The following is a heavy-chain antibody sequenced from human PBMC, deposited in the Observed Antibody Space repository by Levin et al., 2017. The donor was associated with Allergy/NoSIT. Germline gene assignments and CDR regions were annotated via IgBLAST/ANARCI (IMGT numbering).Heavy chain of an antibody. D-gene: IGHD3-22*01. CDR3: ARDYERSGYFAFDF. Sequence: MSSETLSLTCTVSGASIGSDDYYWGWIRQSPGKGLEWIGYKYYSGSSYYNPSLKSRLSISLDTSKNQFSLKLTSVTAADTAVYYCARDYERSGYFAFDFWGQGTLVTVSS. V-gene: IGHV4-30-4*01. J-gene: IGHJ4*02. CDR1: GASIGSDDYY. CDR2: KYYSGSS.